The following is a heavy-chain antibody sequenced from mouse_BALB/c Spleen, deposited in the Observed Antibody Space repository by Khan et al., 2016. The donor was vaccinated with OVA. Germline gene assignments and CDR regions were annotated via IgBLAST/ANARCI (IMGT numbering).Heavy chain of an antibody. J-gene: IGHJ2*01. CDR1: GLTFTYYY. V-gene: IGHV14-3*02. CDR3: AGMAGK. CDR2: IDPASGNT. Sequence: VQLKQSGPELVKPGATVKLSCTTSGLTFTYYYIHWVKQWPGQGLEWIGGIDPASGNTYYAPRFQGKATITADTSSNTTYMQLSSLTSEDSAVYYCAGMAGKWGQGTTLTVSS.